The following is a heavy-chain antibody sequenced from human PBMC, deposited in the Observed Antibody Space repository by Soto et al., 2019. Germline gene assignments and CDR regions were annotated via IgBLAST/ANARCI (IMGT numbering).Heavy chain of an antibody. V-gene: IGHV1-46*01. J-gene: IGHJ6*02. CDR3: AGQPNYYDSSGYLYYYYGMDV. CDR1: GYTFTSYY. Sequence: QVQLVQSGAEVKKPGASVKVSCKASGYTFTSYYMHWVRQAPGQGLEWMGIINPSGGSTSYAQKLQGRVTMTRDTSTSTVYMELSSLRSEDTAVYYCAGQPNYYDSSGYLYYYYGMDVWGQGTTVTVSS. CDR2: INPSGGST. D-gene: IGHD3-22*01.